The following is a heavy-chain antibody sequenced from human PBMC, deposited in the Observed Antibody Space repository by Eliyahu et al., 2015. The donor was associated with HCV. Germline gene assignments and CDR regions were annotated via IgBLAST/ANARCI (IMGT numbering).Heavy chain of an antibody. Sequence: QLQLQESGPGLVKPSETLSLTCTXXGGSISSXSYYWGWIRQPPGKGLECLGSXYYSGSTYYNPSLKSRVTISVDTSKNQFSLKLSSVTAADTAVYYCARLRNYYGSGSYFDYWGQGTLVTVSS. D-gene: IGHD3-10*01. CDR2: XYYSGST. CDR1: GGSISSXSYY. V-gene: IGHV4-39*01. J-gene: IGHJ4*02. CDR3: ARLRNYYGSGSYFDY.